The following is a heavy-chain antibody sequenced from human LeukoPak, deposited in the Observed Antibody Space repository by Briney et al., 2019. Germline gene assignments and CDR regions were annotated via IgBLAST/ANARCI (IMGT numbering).Heavy chain of an antibody. CDR2: MNPNSGNT. CDR1: GYTFTSYD. D-gene: IGHD6-13*01. Sequence: RASVKVSCKASGYTFTSYDINWVRQATGQGLEWMGWMNPNSGNTDYAQKFQGRVTMTRNTSINTAYMELSSLRSEDTAVYYCARGSWPWYSRSWSELQNDYWGQGILVTVSS. V-gene: IGHV1-8*01. CDR3: ARGSWPWYSRSWSELQNDY. J-gene: IGHJ4*02.